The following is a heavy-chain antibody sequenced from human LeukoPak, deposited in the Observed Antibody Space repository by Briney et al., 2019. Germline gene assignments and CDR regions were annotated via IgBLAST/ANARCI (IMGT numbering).Heavy chain of an antibody. CDR2: ISSSGSTI. D-gene: IGHD3-9*01. V-gene: IGHV3-48*03. CDR1: GFTFSSYE. J-gene: IGHJ4*02. Sequence: GGSLRLSCAASGFTFSSYEMNWVRQAPGKGLEWVSYISSSGSTIYYADSAKGRFTISRDNAKNSLYLQMNSLRAEDTAVYYCARAHYDILTGYYNFDYWGQGTLVTVSS. CDR3: ARAHYDILTGYYNFDY.